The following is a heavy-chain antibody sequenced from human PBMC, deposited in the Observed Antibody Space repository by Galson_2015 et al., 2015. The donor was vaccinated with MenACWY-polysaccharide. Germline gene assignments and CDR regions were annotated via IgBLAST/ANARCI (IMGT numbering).Heavy chain of an antibody. CDR1: GGTFSSYA. CDR2: IIPLFGTP. Sequence: SVKVSCKASGGTFSSYAMSWVRQSPGQGLEWMGGIIPLFGTPNYAQKFQDRLTITTDESTITAYMELSSLSSEDTGVYYCARAGEEYDYMWGNYRNTQLLNYWGQGTLVTVSS. J-gene: IGHJ4*02. CDR3: ARAGEEYDYMWGNYRNTQLLNY. D-gene: IGHD3-16*02. V-gene: IGHV1-69*05.